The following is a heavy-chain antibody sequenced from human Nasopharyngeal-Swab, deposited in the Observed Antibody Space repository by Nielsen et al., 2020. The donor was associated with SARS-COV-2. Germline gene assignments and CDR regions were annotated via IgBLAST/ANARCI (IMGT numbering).Heavy chain of an antibody. CDR1: GFTFDDYA. V-gene: IGHV3-9*01. CDR3: ARLGASSRMGTMIVVALYYFDY. Sequence: SLKISCAASGFTFDDYAMHWVRQAPGKGLEWVSGISWNSGSIGYADSVKGRFTISRDNAKNSLYLQMNSLRAEDTAVYYCARLGASSRMGTMIVVALYYFDYWGQGTLVTVSS. J-gene: IGHJ4*02. D-gene: IGHD3-22*01. CDR2: ISWNSGSI.